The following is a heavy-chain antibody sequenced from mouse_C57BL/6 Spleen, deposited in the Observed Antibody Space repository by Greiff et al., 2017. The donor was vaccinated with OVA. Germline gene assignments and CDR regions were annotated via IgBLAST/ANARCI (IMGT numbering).Heavy chain of an antibody. J-gene: IGHJ4*01. CDR3: ARAPLLLAMDY. D-gene: IGHD2-3*01. V-gene: IGHV1-66*01. CDR2: IYPGSGNT. CDR1: GYSFTSYY. Sequence: QVQLKQSGPELVKPGASVKISCKASGYSFTSYYIHWVKQRPGQGLEWIGWIYPGSGNTKYNEKFKGKATLTADTSSSTAYMQLSSLTSEDSAVYYCARAPLLLAMDYWGQGTSVTVSS.